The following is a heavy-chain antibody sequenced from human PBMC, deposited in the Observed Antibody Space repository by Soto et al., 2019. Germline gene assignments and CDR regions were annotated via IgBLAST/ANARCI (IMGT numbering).Heavy chain of an antibody. V-gene: IGHV4-30-2*06. D-gene: IGHD3-9*01. Sequence: LQLQQSGSGQVKPSETLSLTCAVSGGSVSSGGYSWSWIRQSPERGLEWIGYIYHTGNAYYSASLKTRVTLSLDKSNNRFSMILKSLTAADTAVYYCASSVVTQNFLTVNGFDSWGQGTLVTVSS. CDR1: GGSVSSGGYS. J-gene: IGHJ4*02. CDR2: IYHTGNA. CDR3: ASSVVTQNFLTVNGFDS.